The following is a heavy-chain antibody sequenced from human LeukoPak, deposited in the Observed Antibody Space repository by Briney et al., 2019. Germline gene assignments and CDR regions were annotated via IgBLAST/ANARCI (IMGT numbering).Heavy chain of an antibody. CDR2: IYHSGST. Sequence: ASETLSLTCTVSGYSISSGYYWGWIRQPPGKGLEWIGSIYHSGSTYYNPSLKSRVTISVDTSKNQFSLKLSSVTAADTAVYYCASVNGLLYYYMDVWGKGTTVTVSS. J-gene: IGHJ6*03. V-gene: IGHV4-38-2*02. CDR3: ASVNGLLYYYMDV. D-gene: IGHD2-21*01. CDR1: GYSISSGYY.